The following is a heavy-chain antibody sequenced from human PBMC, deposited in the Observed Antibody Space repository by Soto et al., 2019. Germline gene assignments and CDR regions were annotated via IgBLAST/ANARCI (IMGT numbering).Heavy chain of an antibody. Sequence: PGGSLRLSCAASGFTFNGAWMNWVRQGPGKGLEWVGRVKSKFDGGTIDYAAPVKGRFTISRDDSRNTVYLQMNSLSTEDTAMYYCSADLPDWGAYAFDYWGRGALVTVSS. CDR1: GFTFNGAW. V-gene: IGHV3-15*07. CDR3: SADLPDWGAYAFDY. J-gene: IGHJ4*02. CDR2: VKSKFDGGTI. D-gene: IGHD3-16*01.